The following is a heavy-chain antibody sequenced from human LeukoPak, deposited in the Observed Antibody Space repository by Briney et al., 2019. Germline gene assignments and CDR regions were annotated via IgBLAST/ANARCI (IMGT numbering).Heavy chain of an antibody. D-gene: IGHD3-22*01. Sequence: SGGSLRLSCAASGFTFSSYSMNWVRQAPGKGLEWVSSISSSSSYIYYADSVKGRFTISRDNAKNSLYLQMNSLRAEDTAVYYCARDFGYYDSSGYYPYYFDYWGQGTLVTVSS. CDR1: GFTFSSYS. J-gene: IGHJ4*02. CDR2: ISSSSSYI. V-gene: IGHV3-21*01. CDR3: ARDFGYYDSSGYYPYYFDY.